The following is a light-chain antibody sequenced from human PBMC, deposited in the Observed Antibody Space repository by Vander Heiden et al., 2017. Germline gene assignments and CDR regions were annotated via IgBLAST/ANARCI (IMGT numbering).Light chain of an antibody. CDR3: QQYYSTPPLT. CDR1: QSVLYSSNNKNY. CDR2: WAS. J-gene: IGKJ4*02. Sequence: DIVMTQSPDSPAVSLGERATINCKSSQSVLYSSNNKNYLAWYQQKPGQPPKLLIYWASTRESGVPDRFSGSGSGTDFTLTISSLQAEDVAVYYCQQYYSTPPLTFGGGTKVEIK. V-gene: IGKV4-1*01.